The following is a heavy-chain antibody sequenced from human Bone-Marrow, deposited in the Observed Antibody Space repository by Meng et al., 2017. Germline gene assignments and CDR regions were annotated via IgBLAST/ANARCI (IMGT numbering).Heavy chain of an antibody. CDR1: GFTFDDYG. Sequence: GESLKISCAASGFTFDDYGMSWVRQAPGKGLEWVSGINWNGGSTGYADSVKGRFTISRDNAKNSLYLQMNSLRAEDTALYYCARDSPDLVGATSWGQGTLVTVSS. V-gene: IGHV3-20*04. CDR3: ARDSPDLVGATS. D-gene: IGHD1-26*01. CDR2: INWNGGST. J-gene: IGHJ5*02.